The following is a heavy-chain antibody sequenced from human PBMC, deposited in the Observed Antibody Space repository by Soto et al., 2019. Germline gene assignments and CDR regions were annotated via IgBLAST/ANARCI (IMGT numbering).Heavy chain of an antibody. CDR1: GGSISSYY. V-gene: IGHV4-59*08. J-gene: IGHJ3*02. CDR2: IYYSGST. Sequence: QVQLQESGPGLVKPSETLSLTCTVSGGSISSYYWSWIRQPPGKGLEWIGYIYYSGSTNYNPSLKSRVTISVDTSKNQFSLKLSSVTAADTAVYYCARRAGRPTVAGYGGDAFDIWGQGTMVTVSS. D-gene: IGHD6-19*01. CDR3: ARRAGRPTVAGYGGDAFDI.